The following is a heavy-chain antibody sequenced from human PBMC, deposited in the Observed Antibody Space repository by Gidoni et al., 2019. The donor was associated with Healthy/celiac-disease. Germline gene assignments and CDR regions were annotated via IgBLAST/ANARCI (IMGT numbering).Heavy chain of an antibody. J-gene: IGHJ6*02. CDR3: AGGTVVTPTVYYYYGMDV. V-gene: IGHV4-38-2*01. CDR1: GYSISSGYY. CDR2: IYHSGST. Sequence: QVQLQESGPGLVKPSETLSLTCAVSGYSISSGYYWGWIRQPPGKGLEWIGSIYHSGSTYYNPSLKSRVTISVDTSKNQFSLKLSSVTAADTAVYYCAGGTVVTPTVYYYYGMDVWGQGTTVTVSS. D-gene: IGHD2-15*01.